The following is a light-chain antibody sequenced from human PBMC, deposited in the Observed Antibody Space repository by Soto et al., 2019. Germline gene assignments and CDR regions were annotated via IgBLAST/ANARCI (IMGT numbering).Light chain of an antibody. J-gene: IGKJ2*01. CDR1: QSVRTF. CDR2: DTS. CDR3: RERNDWPRYT. V-gene: IGKV3-11*01. Sequence: EIVLTQYPATLSLSPGEIATLSFRASQSVRTFLAWYQQKPGQAPRLLIYDTSNRATGIPPRFSGSGSGTDFTLSISGVEDEDFAVDYCRERNDWPRYTVGQGTQREIK.